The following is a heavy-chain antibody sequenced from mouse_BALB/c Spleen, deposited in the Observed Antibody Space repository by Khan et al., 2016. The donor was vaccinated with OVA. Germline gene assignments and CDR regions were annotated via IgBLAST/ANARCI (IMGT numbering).Heavy chain of an antibody. CDR3: ARNYYGDSLWFAY. CDR2: INYDGFN. CDR1: GYSITSGYY. J-gene: IGHJ3*01. V-gene: IGHV3-6*02. Sequence: EVQLQESGPGLVKPSQSLSLTCSVTGYSITSGYYWNWIRQFPGNKLEWMGYINYDGFNNYNPSLKNRISITRDTSRNQFFLKLNSVTTEDTATYSGARNYYGDSLWFAYWGQGTLVTVSA. D-gene: IGHD1-1*02.